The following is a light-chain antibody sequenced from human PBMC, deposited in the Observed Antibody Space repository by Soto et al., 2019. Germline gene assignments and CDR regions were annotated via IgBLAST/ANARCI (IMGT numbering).Light chain of an antibody. Sequence: EIVLTQSPATLSLSPGERATLSCRASQSVSSYLAWYQQKPGQAPRLLIYDASNRATGIPARFSGSGSGTDFTLTIXXXXXXXXAVYYCQQRSNWPSTFGQGTKLEXX. CDR2: DAS. CDR3: QQRSNWPST. CDR1: QSVSSY. J-gene: IGKJ2*02. V-gene: IGKV3-11*01.